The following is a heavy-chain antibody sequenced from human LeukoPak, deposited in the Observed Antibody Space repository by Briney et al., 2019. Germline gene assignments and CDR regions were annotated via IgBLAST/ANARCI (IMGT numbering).Heavy chain of an antibody. D-gene: IGHD1-1*01. CDR2: ISYDGSYK. V-gene: IGHV3-30*04. Sequence: PGGSLRLSCAASGFTFSNYAIHWVRQAPGKGLEWVALISYDGSYKSYADSVKGRFTISRDNAKNTLYLQMNSLRAEDTAVYYCARDYLDVGTKRTNYNYYYYMDVWGKGTTVTISS. CDR1: GFTFSNYA. J-gene: IGHJ6*03. CDR3: ARDYLDVGTKRTNYNYYYYMDV.